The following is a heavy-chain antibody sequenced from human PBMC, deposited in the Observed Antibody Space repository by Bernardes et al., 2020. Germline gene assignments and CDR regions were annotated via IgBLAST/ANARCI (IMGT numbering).Heavy chain of an antibody. J-gene: IGHJ3*02. CDR2: INGDGTST. CDR1: GFTFRSSW. D-gene: IGHD1-26*01. V-gene: IGHV3-74*01. CDR3: ARGAYSLNKSGPRSVFDI. Sequence: SLLLSCAVSGFTFRSSWMHWIRQAPGPGLVWVSRINGDGTSTSYADSVKGRFTISRDNAKNTLNLQMNSLSAEDTAVYYCARGAYSLNKSGPRSVFDIWGQATMVTVSS.